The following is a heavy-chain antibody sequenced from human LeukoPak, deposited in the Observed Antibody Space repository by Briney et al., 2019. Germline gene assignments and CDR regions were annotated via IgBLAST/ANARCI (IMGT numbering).Heavy chain of an antibody. CDR2: IYTSGST. CDR3: ARTTEGGYTYDYFYYYYMDV. Sequence: SETLSLTCTVSGGSISSYYWSWIRQPAGKGLEWIGRIYTSGSTEGNPSLKSRVTISVDTSKNQFSLKLSSVTAADTAVYYCARTTEGGYTYDYFYYYYMDVWGKGTTVTISS. D-gene: IGHD5-18*01. V-gene: IGHV4-4*07. J-gene: IGHJ6*03. CDR1: GGSISSYY.